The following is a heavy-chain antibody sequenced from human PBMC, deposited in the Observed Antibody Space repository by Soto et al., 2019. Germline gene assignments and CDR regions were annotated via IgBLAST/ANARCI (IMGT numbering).Heavy chain of an antibody. CDR3: ARDSSDREVYYGMVV. Sequence: PGGSLRLSCAVSGFSFSSYEMNWVRQAPGKGLEWVSYISSSGSTIYYADSVKGRVTISRDNAKNSLYLQMNSLRAEDTAVYYCARDSSDREVYYGMVVWGQGTTVTVSS. J-gene: IGHJ6*02. D-gene: IGHD2-15*01. V-gene: IGHV3-48*03. CDR1: GFSFSSYE. CDR2: ISSSGSTI.